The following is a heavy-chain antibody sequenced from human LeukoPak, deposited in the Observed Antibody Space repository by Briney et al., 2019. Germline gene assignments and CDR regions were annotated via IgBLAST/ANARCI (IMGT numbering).Heavy chain of an antibody. D-gene: IGHD3-22*01. Sequence: GESLKISCRGSGYSFTTYWIGWVRQMPGKGLEWMGIIYPGDSDTRYTPSFQGQVTMSADKSINTAYLQWSSLKASDTAMYYCARHLLPPYDSSGNPLGYWGQGTLVTVSS. J-gene: IGHJ4*02. CDR1: GYSFTTYW. CDR2: IYPGDSDT. V-gene: IGHV5-51*01. CDR3: ARHLLPPYDSSGNPLGY.